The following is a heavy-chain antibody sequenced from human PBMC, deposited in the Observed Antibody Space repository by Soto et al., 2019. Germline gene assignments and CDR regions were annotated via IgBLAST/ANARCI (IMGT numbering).Heavy chain of an antibody. Sequence: KPSETLSLTCTVSGGSISSYYWSWIRQPPGKGLEWIGYIYYSGSTNYNPSLKSRVTISVDTSKNQFSLKLSSVTAADTAVYYCARESVQLVRGDWFDPWGQGTLVTVSS. CDR2: IYYSGST. CDR1: GGSISSYY. CDR3: ARESVQLVRGDWFDP. D-gene: IGHD6-6*01. V-gene: IGHV4-59*01. J-gene: IGHJ5*02.